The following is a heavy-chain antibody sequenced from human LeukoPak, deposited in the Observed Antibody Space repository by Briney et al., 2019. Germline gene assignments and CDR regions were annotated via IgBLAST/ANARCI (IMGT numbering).Heavy chain of an antibody. D-gene: IGHD6-13*01. CDR3: ASTGYSSSWYDAFDI. J-gene: IGHJ3*02. Sequence: PSGTLSLTCAVYGGSFSGYYWSWIRQPPGKGLEWIGEINHSGSTNYNPSLKSRVTISVDTSKNQFSLQLNSVTPEDTGVYYCASTGYSSSWYDAFDIWGQGTMVTVSS. V-gene: IGHV4-34*01. CDR2: INHSGST. CDR1: GGSFSGYY.